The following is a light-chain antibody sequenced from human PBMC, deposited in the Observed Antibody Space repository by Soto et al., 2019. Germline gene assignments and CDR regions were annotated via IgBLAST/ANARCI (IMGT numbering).Light chain of an antibody. J-gene: IGLJ2*01. Sequence: SYELTQPPSVSVAPGKTAWITCGGNNIGSKSVHWYQQKPGQAPVLVIYYDSDRPSGIPERFSGSNSGNTATLTISRVEAGDEADYYFQVWDSSSDHVVFGGGTQLTVL. V-gene: IGLV3-21*04. CDR2: YDS. CDR1: NIGSKS. CDR3: QVWDSSSDHVV.